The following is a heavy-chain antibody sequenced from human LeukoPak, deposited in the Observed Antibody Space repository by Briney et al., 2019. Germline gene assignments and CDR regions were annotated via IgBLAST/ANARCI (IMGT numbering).Heavy chain of an antibody. J-gene: IGHJ6*02. Sequence: PSETLSLTCTVSGGSISSYYWSWTRQPPGKGLEWIGYIYYSGSTNYNPSLKSRVTISVDTSKNQFSLKLSSVTAADTAVYYCARDQGIGSYYGMDVWGQGTTVTVS. CDR2: IYYSGST. CDR3: ARDQGIGSYYGMDV. V-gene: IGHV4-59*01. CDR1: GGSISSYY. D-gene: IGHD6-13*01.